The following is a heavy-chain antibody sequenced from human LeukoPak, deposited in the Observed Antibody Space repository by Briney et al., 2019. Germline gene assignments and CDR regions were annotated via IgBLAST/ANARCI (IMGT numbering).Heavy chain of an antibody. CDR2: IKKDGSGI. CDR3: AGGNSMDV. D-gene: IGHD1/OR15-1a*01. V-gene: IGHV3-7*03. CDR1: GFPFSNSW. J-gene: IGHJ6*04. Sequence: PGGSLRLTCAVSGFPFSNSWMYWVRQAPGNGLEGVANIKKDGSGISYVDSVKGRFIISRDNARNSLYLQMNSLRVEDTAVYFCAGGNSMDVWGKGTAVTVSS.